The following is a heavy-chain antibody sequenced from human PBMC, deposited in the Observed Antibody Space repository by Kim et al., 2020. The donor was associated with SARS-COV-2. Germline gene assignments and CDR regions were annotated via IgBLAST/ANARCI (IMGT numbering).Heavy chain of an antibody. V-gene: IGHV4-39*01. J-gene: IGHJ6*02. CDR3: ARKSKSSGGIYYYYGMDV. CDR1: GGSISSSSYY. D-gene: IGHD2-15*01. Sequence: SETLSLTCTVSGGSISSSSYYWGWIRQPPGKGLEWIGSIYYSGSTYYNPSLKSRVTISVDTSKNQFSLKLSSVTAADTAVYYCARKSKSSGGIYYYYGMDVWGQGTTVTVSS. CDR2: IYYSGST.